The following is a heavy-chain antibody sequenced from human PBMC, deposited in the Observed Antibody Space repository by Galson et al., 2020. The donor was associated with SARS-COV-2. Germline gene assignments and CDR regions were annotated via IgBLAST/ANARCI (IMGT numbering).Heavy chain of an antibody. D-gene: IGHD6-19*01. Sequence: GESLKISCAASGFTVSTNYMRWVRQAPGKGLEWVSVTHNGGSTYYADFMKGRFTISRDSSKNTLFLQMNSLRAKDTAIYYCVSGVEQWLADHWGQGTLVTVSS. CDR3: VSGVEQWLADH. V-gene: IGHV3-53*01. CDR1: GFTVSTNY. CDR2: THNGGST. J-gene: IGHJ5*02.